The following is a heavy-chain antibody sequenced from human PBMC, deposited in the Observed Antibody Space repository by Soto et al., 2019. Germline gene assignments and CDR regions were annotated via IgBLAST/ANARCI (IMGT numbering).Heavy chain of an antibody. J-gene: IGHJ5*02. CDR3: ATQEVGGSYVYTFDP. D-gene: IGHD1-26*01. CDR1: GGSISRDSYC. Sequence: TLETLSLTCTVSGGSISRDSYCWGWNRQPPGKGLEWIGSIYYSGSTYYNPSLKSRVTISVDTSKNHFSLKLSSVTAADTAVYYCATQEVGGSYVYTFDPWGQGTLVTVSS. CDR2: IYYSGST. V-gene: IGHV4-39*02.